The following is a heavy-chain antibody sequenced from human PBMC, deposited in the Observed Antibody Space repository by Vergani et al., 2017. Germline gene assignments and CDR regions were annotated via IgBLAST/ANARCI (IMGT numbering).Heavy chain of an antibody. CDR3: AKGPYDLWSGYPDY. V-gene: IGHV3-9*01. CDR2: ISWNSGSI. Sequence: VQLVESGGGLVKPGGSLRLSCAASGFTFSDYYMSWIRQAPGKGLEWVSGISWNSGSIGYADSVKGRFTISRDNAKNSLYLQMNSLRAEDTALYYCAKGPYDLWSGYPDYWGQGTLVTVSS. D-gene: IGHD3-3*01. CDR1: GFTFSDYY. J-gene: IGHJ4*02.